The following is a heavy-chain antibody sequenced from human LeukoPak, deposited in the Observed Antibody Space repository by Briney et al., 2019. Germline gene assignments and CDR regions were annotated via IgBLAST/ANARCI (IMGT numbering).Heavy chain of an antibody. V-gene: IGHV4-4*02. Sequence: SEILSLTCAVSGGSISSSNWWSWVRQPPGKGLEWIGEIYHSGSTNYNPSLKSRVTISVDKSKNQFSLKLSSVTAADTAVYYCARDGLYYYDSSGPWYYWGQGTLVTVSS. CDR1: GGSISSSNW. J-gene: IGHJ4*02. CDR2: IYHSGST. D-gene: IGHD3-22*01. CDR3: ARDGLYYYDSSGPWYY.